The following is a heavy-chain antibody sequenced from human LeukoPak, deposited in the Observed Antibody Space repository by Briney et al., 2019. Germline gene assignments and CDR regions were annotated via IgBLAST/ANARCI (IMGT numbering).Heavy chain of an antibody. V-gene: IGHV1-69*02. CDR3: ARSKQLVGRMGLDWLFDY. CDR1: VGTFSSYT. Sequence: SVKVSCKAPVGTFSSYTISWVRQAPGQGLEWMGRIIPILGIANYAQKFQGRVTITADKSTSTAYMELSSLRSEDTAVYYCARSKQLVGRMGLDWLFDYWGQGTLVTVSS. D-gene: IGHD6-6*01. J-gene: IGHJ4*02. CDR2: IIPILGIA.